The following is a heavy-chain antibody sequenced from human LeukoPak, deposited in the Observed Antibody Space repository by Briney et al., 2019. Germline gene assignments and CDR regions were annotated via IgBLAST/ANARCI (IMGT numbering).Heavy chain of an antibody. Sequence: ASVKVSCKASGYTFTGYYMHWVRQAPGQGLEWMGWINPNSGGTNYAQKFQGRVTMTRDTSIRTAYMELSRLRSDDTAVYYCARGRIMITFGGVIVPNWFDPWGQGTLVTVSS. V-gene: IGHV1-2*02. CDR3: ARGRIMITFGGVIVPNWFDP. CDR2: INPNSGGT. J-gene: IGHJ5*02. D-gene: IGHD3-16*02. CDR1: GYTFTGYY.